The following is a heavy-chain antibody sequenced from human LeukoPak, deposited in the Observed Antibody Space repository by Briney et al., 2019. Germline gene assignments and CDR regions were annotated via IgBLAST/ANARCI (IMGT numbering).Heavy chain of an antibody. D-gene: IGHD3-3*01. V-gene: IGHV3-7*01. CDR1: GFTFSSYW. CDR2: IKPDGSEI. J-gene: IGHJ1*01. CDR3: ARAEWSAGAEYFQH. Sequence: PGGSLRLSCAASGFTFSSYWMSWVRQAPEKGLEWVAKIKPDGSEIYHVDSVQGRFTISRDNAKNSLYLQVNSLRAEDTAVYYCARAEWSAGAEYFQHWGQGTLVTVSS.